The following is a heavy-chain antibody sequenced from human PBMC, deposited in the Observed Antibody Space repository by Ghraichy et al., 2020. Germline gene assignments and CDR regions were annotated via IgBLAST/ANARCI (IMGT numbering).Heavy chain of an antibody. CDR2: IIPIFGTA. V-gene: IGHV1-69*05. CDR1: GGTFSSYA. J-gene: IGHJ3*02. CDR3: ARARRMIRITMIVADAFDI. D-gene: IGHD3-22*01. Sequence: SVKVSCKASGGTFSSYAISWVRQAPGQGLEWMGGIIPIFGTANYAQKFEGRVTITTDESTSTAYMELSSLRSEDTAVYYCARARRMIRITMIVADAFDIWGQGTMVTVSS.